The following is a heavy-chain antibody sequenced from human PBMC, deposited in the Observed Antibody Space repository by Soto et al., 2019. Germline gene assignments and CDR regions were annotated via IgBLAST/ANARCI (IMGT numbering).Heavy chain of an antibody. CDR3: AKDRREGGNSAFYFDF. J-gene: IGHJ4*02. CDR1: GFKFSNYA. V-gene: IGHV3-23*01. CDR2: ISATGGGT. Sequence: GGSLRLSCAASGFKFSNYAMSWVRQAPGKGLEWVSLISATGGGTYYADSVKGRFTISKDNSHNTLYLQVHSLTAEDTAVYYCAKDRREGGNSAFYFDFWGQGAQVTVSS. D-gene: IGHD3-16*01.